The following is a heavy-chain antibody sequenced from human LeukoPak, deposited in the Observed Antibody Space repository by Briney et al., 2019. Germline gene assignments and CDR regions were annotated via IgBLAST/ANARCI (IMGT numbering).Heavy chain of an antibody. Sequence: PGGSLRLSCAASGFTFSSYDMHWVRQATGKGLEWVSAIGTAGDTYYPGSVKGRFTISRENAKNSLYLQMSSLRAGDTAVYYCARETTHNWFDPWGQGTLVTVSS. CDR2: IGTAGDT. CDR3: ARETTHNWFDP. CDR1: GFTFSSYD. J-gene: IGHJ5*02. V-gene: IGHV3-13*01. D-gene: IGHD4-11*01.